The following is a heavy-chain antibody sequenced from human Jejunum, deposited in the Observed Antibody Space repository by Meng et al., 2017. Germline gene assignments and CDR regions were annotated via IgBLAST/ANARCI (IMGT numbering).Heavy chain of an antibody. D-gene: IGHD4-17*01. J-gene: IGHJ5*02. V-gene: IGHV4-59*01. CDR1: GGSISSSY. Sequence: QVQPQESGPGLVKPSETLSLTCTVSGGSISSSYWSWIRLPPGKGLEWIGYIYYNESPNYNPSLKSRVSMSVDTSKNQFSLRLTSVSAADTAVYYCARGSTGQFDPWGQGTLVTVSS. CDR2: IYYNESP. CDR3: ARGSTGQFDP.